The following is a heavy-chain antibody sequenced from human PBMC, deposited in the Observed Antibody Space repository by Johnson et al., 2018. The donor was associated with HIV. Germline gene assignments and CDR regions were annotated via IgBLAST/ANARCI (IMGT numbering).Heavy chain of an antibody. CDR3: ARGSGVHSAFDI. D-gene: IGHD3-10*01. V-gene: IGHV3-66*01. J-gene: IGHJ3*02. CDR1: GLIVSSSY. Sequence: EVQVVESGGGLVKPGGSLRLSCAASGLIVSSSYMTWVRQGPGKGLEWVSVIYSGGSTYYADSVKGRFTISRENAKNSLYLQMNSLRAGDTAVYFCARGSGVHSAFDIWGQGTVVTVSS. CDR2: IYSGGST.